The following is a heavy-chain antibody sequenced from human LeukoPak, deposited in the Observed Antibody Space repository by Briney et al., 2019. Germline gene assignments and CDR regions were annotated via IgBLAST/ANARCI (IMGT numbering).Heavy chain of an antibody. CDR3: ARLSTVIT. D-gene: IGHD4-23*01. CDR2: FNTDGSST. V-gene: IGHV3-74*01. CDR1: GFTFSNYW. Sequence: GGSLRLSCAASGFTFSNYWLHWVRQAPGKGLVWVSRFNTDGSSTSYADSVKGRFTISRDNAKNTVYLQTNSLRAEDTAVYYCARLSTVITWGQGTLVTVSS. J-gene: IGHJ5*02.